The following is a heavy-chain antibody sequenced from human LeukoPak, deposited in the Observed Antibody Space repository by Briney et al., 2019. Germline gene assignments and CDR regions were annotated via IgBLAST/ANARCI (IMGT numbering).Heavy chain of an antibody. Sequence: PSGTLSLTCAVSGGSISSSNWWSWVRQPPGKGLEWIGEIYHSGSTNYNPSLKSRVTISVDKSKNQFSLKLSSVTAADTAVYYCARVRSPKTDLLTLRILPYYYYYMDVWGKGTTVTVSS. J-gene: IGHJ6*03. CDR3: ARVRSPKTDLLTLRILPYYYYYMDV. D-gene: IGHD2-15*01. CDR2: IYHSGST. CDR1: GGSISSSNW. V-gene: IGHV4-4*02.